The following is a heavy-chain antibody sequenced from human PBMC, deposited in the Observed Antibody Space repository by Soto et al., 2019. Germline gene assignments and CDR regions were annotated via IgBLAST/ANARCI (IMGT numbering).Heavy chain of an antibody. V-gene: IGHV3-30*18. CDR3: AKGYRSVAACDY. Sequence: GGSLRLSCAASGFTFNNYGMHWVRQAPGKGLEWVAVISYDGSNKYYGESVKGRFTISRDNSKNTVYLQMNSLRVEDTAVYYCAKGYRSVAACDYWGQGTRVTVSS. J-gene: IGHJ4*02. CDR1: GFTFNNYG. CDR2: ISYDGSNK. D-gene: IGHD6-6*01.